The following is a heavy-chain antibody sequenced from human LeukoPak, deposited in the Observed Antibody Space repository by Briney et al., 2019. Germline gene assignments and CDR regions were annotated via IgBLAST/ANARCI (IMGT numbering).Heavy chain of an antibody. D-gene: IGHD3-3*01. V-gene: IGHV4-39*07. CDR3: ARWRAWEWGI. Sequence: PSETLSLTCTVSGGSISSSSYCWGWIRQPPGKGLEWIGSIYYSGSTYYNPSLKSRVTISVDTSKNQFSLKLSSVTAADTAVYYCARWRAWEWGIWGQGTMVTVSS. J-gene: IGHJ3*02. CDR2: IYYSGST. CDR1: GGSISSSSYC.